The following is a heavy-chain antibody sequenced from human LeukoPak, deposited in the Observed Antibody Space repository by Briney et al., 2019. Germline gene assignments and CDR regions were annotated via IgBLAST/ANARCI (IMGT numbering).Heavy chain of an antibody. Sequence: SETLSLTCTVSGGSISSSSYYWGWIRQPPGKGLEWIGSIYYSGSTYYNPSLKSRGTISVDTSKYQFSLKLSSVTAADTAVYDCASPRRYCSSTSCHRLDHWGQGTLVTVSS. V-gene: IGHV4-39*01. J-gene: IGHJ4*02. CDR2: IYYSGST. CDR3: ASPRRYCSSTSCHRLDH. CDR1: GGSISSSSYY. D-gene: IGHD2-2*01.